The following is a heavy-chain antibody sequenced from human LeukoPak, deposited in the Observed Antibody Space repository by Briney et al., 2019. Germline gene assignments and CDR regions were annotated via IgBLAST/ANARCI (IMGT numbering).Heavy chain of an antibody. CDR1: GFTFSSYA. CDR3: AKGQGLYYDFWSGYFYFDY. V-gene: IGHV3-23*01. Sequence: GGSLRLSCAASGFTFSSYAMSWVRQAPGKGLEWVSAISGSGGSKYYADSVKGRFTISRDNSKNTLYLQMNSLRAEDTAVYYCAKGQGLYYDFWSGYFYFDYWGQGTLVTVSS. J-gene: IGHJ4*02. D-gene: IGHD3-3*01. CDR2: ISGSGGSK.